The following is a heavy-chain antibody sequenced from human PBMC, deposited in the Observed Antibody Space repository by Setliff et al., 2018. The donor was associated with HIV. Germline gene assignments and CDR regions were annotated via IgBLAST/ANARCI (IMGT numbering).Heavy chain of an antibody. CDR3: ARNTDVDSVYRPFHI. Sequence: GGSLRLSCAASGFTFINYYMAWVRQRPGKGLEWVANINLDGSGTHYVDSVKGRFTISRDNAKNSLYLQMNSLRAEDTAVYYCARNTDVDSVYRPFHIWGQGTMVTVSS. CDR2: INLDGSGT. J-gene: IGHJ3*02. V-gene: IGHV3-7*03. D-gene: IGHD1-26*01. CDR1: GFTFINYY.